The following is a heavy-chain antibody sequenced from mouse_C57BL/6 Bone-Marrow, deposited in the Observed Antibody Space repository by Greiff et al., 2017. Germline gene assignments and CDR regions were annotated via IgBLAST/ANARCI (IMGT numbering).Heavy chain of an antibody. CDR1: GFTFSSYA. Sequence: EVQLVESGGGLVKPGGSLKLSCAASGFTFSSYAMSWVRQTPEKRLEWVATISDGGSYTYYPDNVKGRFTISRDNAKNNLYLQMSHLKSEDTAMYYCARSYGRSFAYWGQGTLGTVSA. CDR3: ARSYGRSFAY. J-gene: IGHJ3*01. D-gene: IGHD1-1*01. V-gene: IGHV5-4*01. CDR2: ISDGGSYT.